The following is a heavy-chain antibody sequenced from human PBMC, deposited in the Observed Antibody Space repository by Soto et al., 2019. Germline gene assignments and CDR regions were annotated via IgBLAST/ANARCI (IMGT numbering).Heavy chain of an antibody. CDR3: AKAQTRHTSNCYDY. Sequence: GGSLRLSCAASGFTFSSYAMSWVRQAPGKGLEWVSAISGSVGSTYYADSVKGRFTISRDNSKNTLYLQMNSLRAEDTAVYYCAKAQTRHTSNCYDYWGQGTPVTVSS. CDR2: ISGSVGST. CDR1: GFTFSSYA. V-gene: IGHV3-23*01. J-gene: IGHJ4*02. D-gene: IGHD2-2*01.